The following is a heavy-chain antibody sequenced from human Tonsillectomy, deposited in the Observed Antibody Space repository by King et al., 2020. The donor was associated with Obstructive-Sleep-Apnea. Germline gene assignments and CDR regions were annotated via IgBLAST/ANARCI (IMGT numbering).Heavy chain of an antibody. CDR1: GFTFSNYA. Sequence: VQLVEAGGGVVQPGGSLRLSFAAAGFTFSNYAMHRGRQGPGQGLGWVAFIRDDGSNQYYADSVKGRFTISRDNSKNTLYLQMNSLRTEDTAVYYCAKDTSSVAYWGQGTLVTVSS. V-gene: IGHV3-30*02. D-gene: IGHD3-22*01. J-gene: IGHJ4*02. CDR2: IRDDGSNQ. CDR3: AKDTSSVAY.